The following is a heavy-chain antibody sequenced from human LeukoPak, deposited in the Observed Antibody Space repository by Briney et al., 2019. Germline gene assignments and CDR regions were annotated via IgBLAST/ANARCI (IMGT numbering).Heavy chain of an antibody. V-gene: IGHV5-51*01. Sequence: GESLKISCKGSGYSFTNYWIGWVRQMPGKGLEWMGIIYPGDSDTRYSPSFQGQVTISADKSISTAYLQWSSLKASDTAMYYCARCSKRWLQSGAFDIWGQGSMVTVSS. CDR2: IYPGDSDT. CDR1: GYSFTNYW. D-gene: IGHD5-24*01. CDR3: ARCSKRWLQSGAFDI. J-gene: IGHJ3*02.